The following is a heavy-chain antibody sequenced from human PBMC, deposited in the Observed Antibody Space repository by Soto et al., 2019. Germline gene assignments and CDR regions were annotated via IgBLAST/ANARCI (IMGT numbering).Heavy chain of an antibody. V-gene: IGHV3-7*03. D-gene: IGHD4-17*01. CDR2: IKQDGSEK. Sequence: EVQLVESGGGLVQPGGSLRLSRAASGFTFSSYWMSWVRQAPGKGLEWVANIKQDGSEKYYVDSVKGRFTISRDNAKNSLYLQMNSLRAEDTAVYYCARGGQATVTSPFDYWGQGTLVTVSS. CDR1: GFTFSSYW. CDR3: ARGGQATVTSPFDY. J-gene: IGHJ4*02.